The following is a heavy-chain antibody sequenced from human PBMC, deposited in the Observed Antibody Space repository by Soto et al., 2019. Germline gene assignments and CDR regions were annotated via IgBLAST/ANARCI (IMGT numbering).Heavy chain of an antibody. CDR3: ARGGGFSPYYYNLDV. CDR1: GYALNTYY. CDR2: INPRGGST. Sequence: GASVKVSCKASGYALNTYYMHWVRQAPGQGPEWMGIINPRGGSTTYAQNFRDRVTMTRDTSSSTVYMELSSLRSEDTAVYYCARGGGFSPYYYNLDVWGQGTTVTVSS. V-gene: IGHV1-46*02. D-gene: IGHD2-15*01. J-gene: IGHJ6*02.